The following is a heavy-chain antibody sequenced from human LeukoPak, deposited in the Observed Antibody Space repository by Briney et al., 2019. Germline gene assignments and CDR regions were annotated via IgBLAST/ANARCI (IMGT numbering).Heavy chain of an antibody. CDR3: AKDQGDIVVVPAAPTEY. D-gene: IGHD2-2*01. CDR1: RFIFSTYS. V-gene: IGHV3-21*04. Sequence: GGSLRLSCGASRFIFSTYSMNWVRQAPGKGLEWVSYISESSSHRYYADSVKGRFTISRDNAKNSLYLEMNGLRAEDTAVYYCAKDQGDIVVVPAAPTEYWGQGTLVTVSS. J-gene: IGHJ4*02. CDR2: ISESSSHR.